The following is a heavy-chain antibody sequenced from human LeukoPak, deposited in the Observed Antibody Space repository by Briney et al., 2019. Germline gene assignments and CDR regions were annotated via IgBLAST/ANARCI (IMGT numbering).Heavy chain of an antibody. CDR1: GFTVSSNY. J-gene: IGHJ4*02. CDR2: IYSGGST. Sequence: GGSLRLSCAASGFTVSSNYMSWVRQAPGKGLEWVPVIYSGGSTYYADSVKGRFTISRDNSKNTLYLQMNSLRAEDTAVYYCARALHVTGFDYWGQGTLVTVSS. CDR3: ARALHVTGFDY. V-gene: IGHV3-53*01. D-gene: IGHD2-21*02.